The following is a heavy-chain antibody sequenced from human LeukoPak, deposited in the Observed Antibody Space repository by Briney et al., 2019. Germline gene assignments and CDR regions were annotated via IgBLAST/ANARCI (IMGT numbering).Heavy chain of an antibody. Sequence: PSETLSLTCTVSGGSISSSSYYWGCIRQPPGKELVWIGYIYYSGSTNYNPSLKSRVTISVDTSKNQFSLKLSSVTAADTAVYYCARSLRGYSYGPPFDYWGQGTLVTVSS. J-gene: IGHJ4*02. CDR3: ARSLRGYSYGPPFDY. CDR1: GGSISSSSYY. CDR2: IYYSGST. D-gene: IGHD5-18*01. V-gene: IGHV4-61*05.